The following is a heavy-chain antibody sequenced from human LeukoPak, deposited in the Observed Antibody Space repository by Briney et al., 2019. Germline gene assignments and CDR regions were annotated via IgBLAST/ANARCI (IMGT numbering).Heavy chain of an antibody. Sequence: GGSLRLSYAASGFTFDDYAMHWVRQAPGKGLEWVSGISWNSGSIGYADSVKGRFTISRDNSKNSLYLQMNSLRAEDTALYYCAKDKGMWELPSWYFDYWGQGTLVTVSS. V-gene: IGHV3-9*01. CDR1: GFTFDDYA. J-gene: IGHJ4*02. CDR3: AKDKGMWELPSWYFDY. CDR2: ISWNSGSI. D-gene: IGHD1-26*01.